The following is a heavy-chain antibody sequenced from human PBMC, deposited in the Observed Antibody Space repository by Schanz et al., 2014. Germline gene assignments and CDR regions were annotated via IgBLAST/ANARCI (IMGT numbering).Heavy chain of an antibody. Sequence: VQLVDSGGGLVKPGGSLRLSCAASGFTFSDYYMSWIRQAPGKGLEWVSLIDYAGSTNYADSVKGRMTVSRDTSKNALFLQMNNLRAEDTAVYYCASPPISVAGRLADYWGQGILVAVSS. CDR3: ASPPISVAGRLADY. V-gene: IGHV3-66*01. CDR2: IDYAGST. CDR1: GFTFSDYY. J-gene: IGHJ4*02. D-gene: IGHD6-19*01.